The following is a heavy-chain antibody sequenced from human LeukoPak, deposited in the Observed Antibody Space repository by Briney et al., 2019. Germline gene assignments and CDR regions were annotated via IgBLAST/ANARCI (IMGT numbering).Heavy chain of an antibody. D-gene: IGHD3-10*01. CDR2: ISSSSSYI. V-gene: IGHV3-21*01. Sequence: PGGSLRLSCAASGFTFSSYSMNWVRQAPGKGLEWVSSISSSSSYIYYADSVKGRFTISRDNAKNSLYLQMDSLRAEDTAVYYCARDGNYYGSGSPPSWGQGTLVTVSS. CDR3: ARDGNYYGSGSPPS. J-gene: IGHJ4*02. CDR1: GFTFSSYS.